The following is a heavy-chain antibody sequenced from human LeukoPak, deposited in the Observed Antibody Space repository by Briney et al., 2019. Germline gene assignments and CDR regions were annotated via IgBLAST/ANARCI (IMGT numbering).Heavy chain of an antibody. Sequence: GGSLRLSCAASGFTFDDYAMHWVRQTPGKGLEWVSLITWDGDSTYYADSVKGQFTISRDNSKNSLYLQMNSLRAEDTAFYYCAKGTSSWHEFDYWGQGTLVTVSS. CDR1: GFTFDDYA. V-gene: IGHV3-43D*03. D-gene: IGHD6-13*01. CDR3: AKGTSSWHEFDY. J-gene: IGHJ4*02. CDR2: ITWDGDST.